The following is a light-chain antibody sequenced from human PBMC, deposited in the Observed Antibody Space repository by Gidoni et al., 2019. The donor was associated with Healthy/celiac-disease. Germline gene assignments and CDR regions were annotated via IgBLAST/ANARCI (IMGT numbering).Light chain of an antibody. Sequence: IWLTQSPSLLSASTGDRVTISCRVSQGISSYLAWYQQKPGKAPELLIYAASTLQSGVPSRFSGSGSGTDFTLTISCLQSEDFATYYCQQCYSFPRTFGQGTKVEIK. CDR1: QGISSY. J-gene: IGKJ1*01. V-gene: IGKV1D-8*01. CDR3: QQCYSFPRT. CDR2: AAS.